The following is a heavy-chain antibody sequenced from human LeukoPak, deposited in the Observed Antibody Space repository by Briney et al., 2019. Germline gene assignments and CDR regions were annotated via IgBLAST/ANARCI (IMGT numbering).Heavy chain of an antibody. Sequence: SETLSLTCTVSGGSISSYYWSWLRQPPGKGLEWIGYIYYSGSTKYNPSLKSRVTISVDTSKNQFSLKMSSVTAADTAVYYCATERESGDGYNGWNYYFDSGGQETLVTVS. CDR2: IYYSGST. V-gene: IGHV4-59*01. D-gene: IGHD5-24*01. CDR1: GGSISSYY. CDR3: ATERESGDGYNGWNYYFDS. J-gene: IGHJ4*02.